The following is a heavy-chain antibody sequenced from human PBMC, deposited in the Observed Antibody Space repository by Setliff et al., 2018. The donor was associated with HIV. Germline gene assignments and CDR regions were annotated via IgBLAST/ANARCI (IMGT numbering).Heavy chain of an antibody. D-gene: IGHD1-26*01. V-gene: IGHV3-48*01. CDR1: GFTFSSYS. Sequence: PGGSLRLSCAGSGFTFSSYSLNWVRQAPGKGLEWVSYVSGRGDSIYYAASVKGRFTISRDNAKNSLYLQMNSLIAEDTAVYYCARDFRDYVGKFDYWGQGRMVTVSS. J-gene: IGHJ4*02. CDR3: ARDFRDYVGKFDY. CDR2: VSGRGDSI.